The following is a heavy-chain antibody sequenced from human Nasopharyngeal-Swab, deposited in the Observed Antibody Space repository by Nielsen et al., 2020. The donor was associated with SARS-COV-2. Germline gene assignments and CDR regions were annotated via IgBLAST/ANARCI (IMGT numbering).Heavy chain of an antibody. CDR2: IYYSGST. D-gene: IGHD6-19*01. V-gene: IGHV4-30-4*01. J-gene: IGHJ6*02. CDR3: ARDSGVAGTKYYYYGMDV. Sequence: PGKGLEWIGYIYYSGSTYYNPSLKSRVTISVDTSKNQFSLKLSSVTAADTAVYYCARDSGVAGTKYYYYGMDVWGQGTTVTV.